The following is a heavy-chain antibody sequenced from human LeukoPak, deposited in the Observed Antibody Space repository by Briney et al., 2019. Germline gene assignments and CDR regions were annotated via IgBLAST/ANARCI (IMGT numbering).Heavy chain of an antibody. CDR2: IKQDGSEK. CDR1: GFTFSSYW. Sequence: PGGSLRLSCAASGFTFSSYWMSWVRQAPGKGLEWVANIKQDGSEKYYVDSVKGRFTISRDNAKNSLYLQMNSLRAEDTAVYYCAREMEGDYGSGTFFDHWGQGNMVTVSS. V-gene: IGHV3-7*03. CDR3: AREMEGDYGSGTFFDH. J-gene: IGHJ4*02. D-gene: IGHD3-10*01.